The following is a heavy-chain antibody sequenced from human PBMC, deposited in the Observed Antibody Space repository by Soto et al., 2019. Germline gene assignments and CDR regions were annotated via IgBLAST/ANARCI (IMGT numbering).Heavy chain of an antibody. CDR3: ARLCMNRPTEARPVWFDP. Sequence: SDTLSLTCTVSGVSISSSSYYWGWIRQPPGKLLEWIGSIYYSGSTYYNPSLKSRVTISVDTSKNQFPLKLSSVTAADTAVYYCARLCMNRPTEARPVWFDPWGQGTLVTVSS. V-gene: IGHV4-39*01. J-gene: IGHJ5*02. CDR2: IYYSGST. D-gene: IGHD6-6*01. CDR1: GVSISSSSYY.